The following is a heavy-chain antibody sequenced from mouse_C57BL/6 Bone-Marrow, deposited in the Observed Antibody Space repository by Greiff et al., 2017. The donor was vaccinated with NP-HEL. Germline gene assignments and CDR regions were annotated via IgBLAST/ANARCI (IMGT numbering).Heavy chain of an antibody. CDR1: GFTFSDYG. CDR3: ARGRNGNYCDY. D-gene: IGHD2-1*01. V-gene: IGHV5-15*01. J-gene: IGHJ2*01. Sequence: EVKVVESGGGLVQPGGSLKLSCAASGFTFSDYGMAWVRQAPRQGPEWVAFISNLAYSIYYADTVTGRFTISRENAKNTLYLEMSRLRTEDTAMYYCARGRNGNYCDYWGQGTTLTVSS. CDR2: ISNLAYSI.